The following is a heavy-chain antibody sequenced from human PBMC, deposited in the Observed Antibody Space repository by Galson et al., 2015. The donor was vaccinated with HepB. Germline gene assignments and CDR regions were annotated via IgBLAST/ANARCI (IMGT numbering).Heavy chain of an antibody. CDR1: GFTFSSYA. D-gene: IGHD6-13*01. V-gene: IGHV3-30*04. J-gene: IGHJ4*02. Sequence: SLRLSCAASGFTFSSYAMHWVRQAPGKGLEWVAVISYDGSNKYYADSVKGRFTISRDNSKNTLYPQMNSLRAEDTAVYYCARKDAGHWGQGTLVTVSS. CDR3: ARKDAGH. CDR2: ISYDGSNK.